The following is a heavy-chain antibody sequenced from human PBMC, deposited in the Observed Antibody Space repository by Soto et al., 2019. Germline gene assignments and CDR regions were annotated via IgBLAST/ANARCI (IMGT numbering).Heavy chain of an antibody. V-gene: IGHV4-39*01. CDR2: IYYSGST. Sequence: QLQLQESGPGLVKPSETLSLTCTVSGGSISSSSYYWGWIRQPPGKGLEWIGSIYYSGSTYYNPSLKSRVAISVDTSKNQFSLKLSSVTAADTAVYYCARRQLDGFYGDYGNWFDPWGQGTLVTVSS. CDR3: ARRQLDGFYGDYGNWFDP. D-gene: IGHD4-17*01. J-gene: IGHJ5*02. CDR1: GGSISSSSYY.